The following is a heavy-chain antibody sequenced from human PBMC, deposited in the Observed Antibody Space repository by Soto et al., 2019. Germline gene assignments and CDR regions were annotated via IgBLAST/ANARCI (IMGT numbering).Heavy chain of an antibody. CDR1: GFTFSSYA. D-gene: IGHD1-26*01. CDR3: ARRGSGSYYDY. J-gene: IGHJ4*02. CDR2: ISGSGGST. V-gene: IGHV3-23*01. Sequence: EVQLLESGGGLVKPGGSLRLSCAASGFTFSSYAMRWVRQAPVKGLEWVSAISGSGGSTYYADSVKGRFTISRDNSKNTLYLQMNGLRAEDSAVYYCARRGSGSYYDYWGQGTLVTVSS.